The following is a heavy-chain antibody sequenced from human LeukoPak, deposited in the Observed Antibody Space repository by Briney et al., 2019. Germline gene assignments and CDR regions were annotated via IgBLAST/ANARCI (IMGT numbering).Heavy chain of an antibody. V-gene: IGHV3-48*04. D-gene: IGHD4-23*01. CDR3: AFGGGNSPYFDY. CDR2: ISSSSSTI. J-gene: IGHJ4*02. CDR1: GFSFSSYS. Sequence: GALRLSCVSSGFSFSSYSMNWVRQAPGKGLEWVSYISSSSSTIYYADSVKGRFTISRDNAKNSLYLQMNSLRAEDTAVYYCAFGGGNSPYFDYWGQGTLITVSS.